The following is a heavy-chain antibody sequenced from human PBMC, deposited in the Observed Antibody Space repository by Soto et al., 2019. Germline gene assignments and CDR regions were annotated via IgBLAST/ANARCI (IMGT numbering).Heavy chain of an antibody. CDR2: IYYSGST. V-gene: IGHV4-31*03. Sequence: SETLSLTCTVSGGSISSGGYYWSWIRQHPGKGLEWIGYIYYSGSTYYNPSLKSRVTISVDTSKNQFSLKLSSVTAADTAVYYCARSGYSYGPFDYWGQGTLVTVS. CDR3: ARSGYSYGPFDY. J-gene: IGHJ4*02. CDR1: GGSISSGGYY. D-gene: IGHD5-18*01.